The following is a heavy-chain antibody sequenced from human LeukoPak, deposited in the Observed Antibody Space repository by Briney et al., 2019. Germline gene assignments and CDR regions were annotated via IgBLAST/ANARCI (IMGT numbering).Heavy chain of an antibody. J-gene: IGHJ4*02. V-gene: IGHV3-48*03. D-gene: IGHD2-2*01. CDR2: ISSSGSTI. CDR3: ARVRGPYCSSSSCYAGSFDY. CDR1: GFTFSSYE. Sequence: GGSLRLSFVASGFTFSSYEMNWVRQAPGKGLEWVSYISSSGSTIYYADSVKGRFTISRDNAKNSLYLQMNSLRAEDTAVYYCARVRGPYCSSSSCYAGSFDYWGQGTLVTVSS.